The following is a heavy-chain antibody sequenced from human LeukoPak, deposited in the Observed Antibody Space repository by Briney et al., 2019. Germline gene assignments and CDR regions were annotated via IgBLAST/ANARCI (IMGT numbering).Heavy chain of an antibody. J-gene: IGHJ4*02. CDR2: ISGSGGST. CDR1: GXTFSSYA. CDR3: ARSGWYGYYFDY. D-gene: IGHD6-19*01. Sequence: GGSLRLSCAASGXTFSSYAMSLVRQAPGKGLEWVLSISGSGGSTYSADSVKGRFTISRDNSKNTLYLQMNSLRAEDTAVYYCARSGWYGYYFDYWGQGTLVTVSS. V-gene: IGHV3-23*01.